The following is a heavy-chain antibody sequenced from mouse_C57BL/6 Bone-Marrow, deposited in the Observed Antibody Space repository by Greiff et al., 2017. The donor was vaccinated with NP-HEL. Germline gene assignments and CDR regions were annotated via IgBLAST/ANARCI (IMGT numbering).Heavy chain of an antibody. CDR1: GYTFTSYG. CDR2: IYPRSGNT. J-gene: IGHJ4*01. D-gene: IGHD1-1*01. Sequence: VQLQQSGAELARPGASVKLSCKASGYTFTSYGISWVKQRTGQGLEWIGEIYPRSGNTYYNEKFKGKATLTADKSSSTAYMELRSLTSEDSAVYFCARGGTTRYYYAMDYWGQGTSVTVSS. CDR3: ARGGTTRYYYAMDY. V-gene: IGHV1-81*01.